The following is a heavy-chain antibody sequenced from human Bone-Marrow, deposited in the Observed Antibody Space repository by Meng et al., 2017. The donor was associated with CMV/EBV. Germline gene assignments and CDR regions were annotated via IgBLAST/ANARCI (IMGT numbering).Heavy chain of an antibody. CDR1: GYTFTGYY. CDR3: AREGGTYYDFWSGYPYYFDY. Sequence: ASVKVSCKASGYTFTGYYMHWVRQAPGQGLEWMGWINPNSGGTNYAQKFQGRVTMTRDTSISTAYMELSRLRSEDTAVYYCAREGGTYYDFWSGYPYYFDYWGQGPLVTVS. V-gene: IGHV1-2*02. D-gene: IGHD3-3*01. J-gene: IGHJ4*02. CDR2: INPNSGGT.